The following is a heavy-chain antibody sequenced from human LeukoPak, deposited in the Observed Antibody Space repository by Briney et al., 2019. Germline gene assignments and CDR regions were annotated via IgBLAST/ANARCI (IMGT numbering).Heavy chain of an antibody. D-gene: IGHD3/OR15-3a*01. Sequence: ASVKVSCKASGYTFTSYDINWVRQATGQGLEWMGWMNPNSGNTGDAQKFQGRVTMTRNTSISTAYMELSSLRSEDTAVYYCARGGGYPMIFGVVIIQDYYYYGMDVWGQGTTVTVSS. CDR3: ARGGGYPMIFGVVIIQDYYYYGMDV. J-gene: IGHJ6*02. CDR1: GYTFTSYD. V-gene: IGHV1-8*01. CDR2: MNPNSGNT.